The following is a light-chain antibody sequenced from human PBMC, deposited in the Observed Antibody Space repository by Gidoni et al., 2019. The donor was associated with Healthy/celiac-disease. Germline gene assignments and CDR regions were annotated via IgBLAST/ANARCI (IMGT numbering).Light chain of an antibody. J-gene: IGKJ2*01. Sequence: EIVLTQSPGTLPLSPGERATLSCRASQSVSSSYLAWYQQKPGQAPRLLIYGASSRATGIPDRFSGSGSGTDFTLTISRLEPEDFAVYYCQQYGSSPPAYTFGQGTKLEIK. CDR3: QQYGSSPPAYT. CDR2: GAS. CDR1: QSVSSSY. V-gene: IGKV3-20*01.